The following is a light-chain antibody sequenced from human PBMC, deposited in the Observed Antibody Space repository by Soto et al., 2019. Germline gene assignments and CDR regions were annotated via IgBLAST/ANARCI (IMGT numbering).Light chain of an antibody. V-gene: IGKV3-15*01. CDR1: QRVRSN. Sequence: EIVRTQSPATLSVSPGERATLSCRASQRVRSNLAWYQQKPCQAPRLLIYGASTMATGIPARFSGSGSGTAFNLTISSLQSEDLAVYYCQQYNYWHRTFGQGTKVEIK. J-gene: IGKJ1*01. CDR3: QQYNYWHRT. CDR2: GAS.